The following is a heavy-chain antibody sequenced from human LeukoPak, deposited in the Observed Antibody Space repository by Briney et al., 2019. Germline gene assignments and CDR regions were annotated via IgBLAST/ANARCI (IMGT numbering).Heavy chain of an antibody. CDR3: ARVDTIFGVVIMQYDY. J-gene: IGHJ4*02. Sequence: GASVKVSCKASGYTFTGYYMHWVRQAPGQGLEWVGWINPNSGGTNYAQKFQGRVTMTRDTSISTAYMELSRLRSDDTAVYYCARVDTIFGVVIMQYDYWGQGTLVTVSS. CDR1: GYTFTGYY. CDR2: INPNSGGT. V-gene: IGHV1-2*02. D-gene: IGHD3-3*01.